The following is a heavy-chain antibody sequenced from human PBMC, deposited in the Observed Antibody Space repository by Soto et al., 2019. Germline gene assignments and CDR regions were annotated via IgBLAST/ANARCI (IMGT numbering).Heavy chain of an antibody. CDR3: ARGRNGMDV. V-gene: IGHV1-8*01. CDR2: MNPNSGNT. J-gene: IGHJ6*02. CDR1: GDTFTNYD. Sequence: QVQLVQSGAEVKKPGASVKVSCKASGDTFTNYDINWVRQATGQGLEWMGRMNPNSGNTGYAQKFKGRVTMTRNTSITTAYMELSSLRSEDKDVYYCARGRNGMDVWGQGTTVTVSS.